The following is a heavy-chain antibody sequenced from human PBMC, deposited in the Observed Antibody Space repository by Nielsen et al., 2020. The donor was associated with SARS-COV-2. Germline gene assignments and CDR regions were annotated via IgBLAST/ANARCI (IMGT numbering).Heavy chain of an antibody. Sequence: SETLSLTCAVYGGSFSDYYWSWIRQPPGKGLEWIGEINHSGSTNYNPSLKSRVTISVDTSKNQFSLKLSSVTAADTAVYYCARGRKFGSSYSRYFDYWGQGTLVTVSS. V-gene: IGHV4-34*01. CDR1: GGSFSDYY. CDR2: INHSGST. J-gene: IGHJ4*02. D-gene: IGHD1-26*01. CDR3: ARGRKFGSSYSRYFDY.